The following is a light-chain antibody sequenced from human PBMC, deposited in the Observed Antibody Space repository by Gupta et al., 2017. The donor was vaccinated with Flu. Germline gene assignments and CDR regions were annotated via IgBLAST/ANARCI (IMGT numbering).Light chain of an antibody. V-gene: IGLV1-47*01. Sequence: QSVMTQPPSASGTPGQRVTIPCSGNSSNIGSDYVYWYQQLPGVAPKLLISRNNQRPSGVPHLFSGSTSGTSAPLAISGLRSEDEAYYYGGAWDDSLNTYVFGTGTKVTVL. CDR1: SSNIGSDY. CDR3: GAWDDSLNTYV. CDR2: RNN. J-gene: IGLJ1*01.